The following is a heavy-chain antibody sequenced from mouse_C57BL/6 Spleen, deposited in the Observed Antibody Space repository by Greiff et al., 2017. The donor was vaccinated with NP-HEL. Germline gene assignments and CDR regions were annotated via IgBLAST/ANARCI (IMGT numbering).Heavy chain of an antibody. J-gene: IGHJ2*01. CDR1: GYTFTSYW. D-gene: IGHD2-4*01. CDR2: IDPSDSYT. Sequence: QVQLKQPGAELVKPGASVKLSCKASGYTFTSYWMQWVKQRPGQGLEWIGEIDPSDSYTNYNQKFKGKATLTVDTSSSTAYMQLSSLTSEDSAVYYCARGAYDYDGYFDYWGQGTTLTVSS. V-gene: IGHV1-50*01. CDR3: ARGAYDYDGYFDY.